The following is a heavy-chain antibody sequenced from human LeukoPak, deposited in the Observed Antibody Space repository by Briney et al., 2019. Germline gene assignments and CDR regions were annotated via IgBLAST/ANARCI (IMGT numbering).Heavy chain of an antibody. CDR1: GVSITSSDFY. V-gene: IGHV4-39*01. J-gene: IGHJ4*02. CDR3: ARLKSYCGGDCYPDQFHN. D-gene: IGHD2-21*02. CDR2: ISYSGRT. Sequence: SETLSLTCTVSGVSITSSDFYWGWIRQPPGKGLEWIATISYSGRTYYNPSLKTRLTISVDTSKNQFSLKLLSVAAADPAVYYCARLKSYCGGDCYPDQFHNWGQGTLVTVSS.